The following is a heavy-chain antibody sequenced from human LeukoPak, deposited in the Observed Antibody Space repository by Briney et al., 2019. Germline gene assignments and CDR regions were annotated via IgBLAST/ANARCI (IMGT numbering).Heavy chain of an antibody. V-gene: IGHV3-7*01. CDR3: ARVVLLWFGETSGFDY. J-gene: IGHJ4*02. Sequence: GGSLRLSCAASGFTFSSYWTSWVRQAPGKGLEWVANIKQDGSEKYYVDSVKGRFTISRDNAKNSLYLQMNSLRAEDTAVYYCARVVLLWFGETSGFDYWGQGTLVTVSS. CDR2: IKQDGSEK. CDR1: GFTFSSYW. D-gene: IGHD3-10*01.